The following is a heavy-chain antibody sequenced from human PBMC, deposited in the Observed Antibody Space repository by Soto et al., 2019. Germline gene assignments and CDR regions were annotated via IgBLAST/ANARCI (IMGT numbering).Heavy chain of an antibody. D-gene: IGHD3-10*01. CDR1: GSSISSYY. Sequence: SETLSLTCTVSGSSISSYYWSWIRQPPGKGLEWIGYIYYSGSTNYNPSLKSRVTISVDTSKNQFSLRLSSVTAADTAVYYCARSRGGIADLYYMDVWGKGTTVTVSS. CDR3: ARSRGGIADLYYMDV. CDR2: IYYSGST. J-gene: IGHJ6*03. V-gene: IGHV4-59*08.